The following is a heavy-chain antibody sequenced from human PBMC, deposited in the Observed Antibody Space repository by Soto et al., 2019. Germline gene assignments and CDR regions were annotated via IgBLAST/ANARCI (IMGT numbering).Heavy chain of an antibody. J-gene: IGHJ4*02. CDR3: TYEDTAIEYYFDY. CDR1: GFTFSNAW. CDR2: IKSKTDGGTT. D-gene: IGHD5-18*01. Sequence: GGSLRLSCAASGFTFSNAWMNWVRQAPGKGLEWVGRIKSKTDGGTTDYAAPVKGRFTISRDDSKNTLYLQMNSLKTEDTAVYYCTYEDTAIEYYFDYWGQGTLVTVSS. V-gene: IGHV3-15*07.